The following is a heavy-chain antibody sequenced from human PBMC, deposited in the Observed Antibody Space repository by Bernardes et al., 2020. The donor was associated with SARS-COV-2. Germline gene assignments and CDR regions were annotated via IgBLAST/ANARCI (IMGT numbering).Heavy chain of an antibody. CDR1: TSG. CDR3: ARAGQFYFEY. Sequence: TSGVDWVFQTKGKGLVWVSRINSYGMVIDYAASVKGRFTISRDNAKNTLYLQMNSLRADDTAVYYCARAGQFYFEYWGQGTLVTVSA. V-gene: IGHV3-74*01. J-gene: IGHJ4*02. CDR2: INSYGMVI.